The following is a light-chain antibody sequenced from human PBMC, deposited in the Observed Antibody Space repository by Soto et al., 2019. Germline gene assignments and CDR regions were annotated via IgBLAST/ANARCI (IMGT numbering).Light chain of an antibody. CDR2: WAS. CDR3: QQYYSNPLT. CDR1: QSVLYSSNNKNY. J-gene: IGKJ4*01. Sequence: DIVMTQSPDSLAVSLGERATINCKSSQSVLYSSNNKNYLAWYQQKTGQTPKMLIYWASTRESGVPDRFSGSGSGTDFTLTISSLQAEDVAVYYCQQYYSNPLTFGGGTKVDIK. V-gene: IGKV4-1*01.